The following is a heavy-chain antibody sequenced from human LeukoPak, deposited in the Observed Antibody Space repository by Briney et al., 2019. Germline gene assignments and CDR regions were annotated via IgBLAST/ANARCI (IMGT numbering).Heavy chain of an antibody. J-gene: IGHJ4*02. CDR3: AKDLKAAAGIFDY. D-gene: IGHD6-13*01. V-gene: IGHV3-30*02. CDR2: IRYDGSNK. CDR1: GFTFSSYG. Sequence: GGSLRLPCAASGFTFSSYGMHWVRQAPGKGLEWVAFIRYDGSNKYYADSVKGRFTISRDNSKNTLYLQMNSLRAEDTAVYYCAKDLKAAAGIFDYWGQGTLVTVSS.